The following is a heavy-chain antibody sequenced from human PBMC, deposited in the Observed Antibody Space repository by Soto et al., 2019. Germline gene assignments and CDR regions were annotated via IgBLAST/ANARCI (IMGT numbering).Heavy chain of an antibody. V-gene: IGHV3-23*01. J-gene: IGHJ6*02. CDR3: AKTGPYCGGDCSRYFYGMDV. CDR2: IWGSGDRT. D-gene: IGHD2-21*02. Sequence: PGGSLRLSCAASGFAFRTYAMAWVRQAPGKGLEWVSGIWGSGDRTFYADSVKGRFTTSRDNSRNTLYLQMYSLTAEDTALYYCAKTGPYCGGDCSRYFYGMDVWGQGTTVTVSS. CDR1: GFAFRTYA.